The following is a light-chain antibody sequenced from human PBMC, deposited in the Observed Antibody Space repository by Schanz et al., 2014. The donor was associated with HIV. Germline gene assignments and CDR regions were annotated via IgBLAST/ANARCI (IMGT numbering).Light chain of an antibody. CDR3: QQYGSS. J-gene: IGKJ3*01. V-gene: IGKV3-20*01. CDR2: GAS. Sequence: EIVLTQSPGTLSLSPGERATLSCRTTQIISTSLAWYQQRPGQPPRLLLYGASSRATGIPDRFSGSGSGTDFTLSISGLEPEDFAVYYCQQYGSSFGPGTKVEIK. CDR1: QIISTS.